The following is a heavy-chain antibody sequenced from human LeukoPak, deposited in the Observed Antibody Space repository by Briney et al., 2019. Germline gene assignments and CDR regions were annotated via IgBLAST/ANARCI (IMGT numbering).Heavy chain of an antibody. D-gene: IGHD6-13*01. CDR1: GFTFSSYA. CDR2: ISGSGGST. Sequence: SGGSLRLSCAASGFTFSSYAMSWVRQAPGKGLEWVSAISGSGGSTYYADSVKGRFTISRDNSKNTLYLRMNSLRAEDTAVYYCAKDQMSSSWREVPTPGFDIWGQGTMVTVSS. V-gene: IGHV3-23*01. J-gene: IGHJ3*02. CDR3: AKDQMSSSWREVPTPGFDI.